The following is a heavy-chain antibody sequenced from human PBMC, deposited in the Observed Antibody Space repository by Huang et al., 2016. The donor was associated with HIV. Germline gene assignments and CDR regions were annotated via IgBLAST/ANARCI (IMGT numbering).Heavy chain of an antibody. CDR3: AKDWGYDFGAFDF. J-gene: IGHJ3*01. D-gene: IGHD3-16*01. CDR2: INWKRGNI. V-gene: IGHV3-9*01. CDR1: GFTFDDYA. Sequence: EVQLVESGGGLVRPGRSLRLSCAASGFTFDDYAMHWVRQTQGKGLEWVSGINWKRGNIAYADSVRGRFTISRDNAKNSLYLQMNSLRPEDTALYYCAKDWGYDFGAFDFWGRGTMVTVSS.